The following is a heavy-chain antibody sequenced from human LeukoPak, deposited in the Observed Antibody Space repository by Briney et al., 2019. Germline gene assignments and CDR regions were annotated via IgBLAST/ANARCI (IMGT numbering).Heavy chain of an antibody. Sequence: PGGSLRLSCAASGFTFSSYAMSWVRQAPGKGLERVSAIIGSGGSTYYADSVKGRFTISRDNSKNTLYLQMNSLRDEDTAVYYCVKGSFHSRFDYWGQGTLVTVSS. CDR1: GFTFSSYA. J-gene: IGHJ4*02. CDR2: IIGSGGST. V-gene: IGHV3-23*01. CDR3: VKGSFHSRFDY. D-gene: IGHD3-10*01.